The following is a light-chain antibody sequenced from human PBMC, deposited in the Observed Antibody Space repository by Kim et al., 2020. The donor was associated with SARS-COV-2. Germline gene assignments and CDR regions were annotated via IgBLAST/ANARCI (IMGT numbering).Light chain of an antibody. CDR1: SLRSYY. J-gene: IGLJ3*02. V-gene: IGLV3-19*01. Sequence: SSELTQDPAVSVALGQTVRITCQGDSLRSYYASWYQQKPGQAPVLVIYGKNNRSSGIPDRFSGSSSGNTASLTITGAQAEDEADYYCNSRDSSGNFWVFG. CDR3: NSRDSSGNFWV. CDR2: GKN.